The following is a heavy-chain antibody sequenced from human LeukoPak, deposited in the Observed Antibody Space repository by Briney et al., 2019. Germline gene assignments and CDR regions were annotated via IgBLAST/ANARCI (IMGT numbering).Heavy chain of an antibody. CDR1: GFTFSSYA. CDR3: AKSPLAPGIAAAGNYYFDY. CDR2: ISGSGGST. D-gene: IGHD6-13*01. V-gene: IGHV3-23*01. Sequence: GGSLRLSCAASGFTFSSYAMSWVRQAPGKGLEWVSAISGSGGSTYYADSVKGRFTISRDNSKNTLYLQMNSLRAEDTAVYYCAKSPLAPGIAAAGNYYFDYWGQGTLVTVSS. J-gene: IGHJ4*02.